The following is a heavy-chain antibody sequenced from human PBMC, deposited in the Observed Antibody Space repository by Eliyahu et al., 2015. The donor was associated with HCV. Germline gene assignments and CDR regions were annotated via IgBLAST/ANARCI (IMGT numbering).Heavy chain of an antibody. Sequence: QVQLQESGPGLVKPSETLSLTCTVSGGSISSYSWNWIRQSAGKRLEWIGRIFVSGSTNYNPSLRSRVTMSKDTPKNYFSLRLTSVTAADTAVYFCARDVASVTTGVWYFDLWGRGTLVTVSS. CDR3: ARDVASVTTGVWYFDL. J-gene: IGHJ2*01. V-gene: IGHV4-4*07. D-gene: IGHD4-17*01. CDR2: IFVSGST. CDR1: GGSISSYS.